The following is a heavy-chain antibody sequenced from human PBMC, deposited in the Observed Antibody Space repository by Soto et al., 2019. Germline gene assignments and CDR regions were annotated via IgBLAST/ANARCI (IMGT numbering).Heavy chain of an antibody. D-gene: IGHD3-3*01. Sequence: PSETLSLTCTVSGGSISSSSYYWGWIRQPPGKGLEWIGSIYYSGSTYYNPSLKSRVTISIDTSKNQFSLKLSSVTAADTAVYYCARLITIGNWFDPWGQGTLVT. CDR1: GGSISSSSYY. J-gene: IGHJ5*02. CDR2: IYYSGST. V-gene: IGHV4-39*01. CDR3: ARLITIGNWFDP.